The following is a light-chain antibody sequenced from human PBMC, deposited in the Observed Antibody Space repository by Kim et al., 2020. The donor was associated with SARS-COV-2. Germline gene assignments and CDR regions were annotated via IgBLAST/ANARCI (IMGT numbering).Light chain of an antibody. Sequence: QSVLTQPPSVSGAPGQRVTISCTGISSNIGAGYEVHWYQQLPGTAPKLLIYGDINRPSGVPDRFSGSKSGTSASLAITGLQTEDEADYYCQSYDNSLSGYDFGSGTKVTVL. CDR2: GDI. CDR3: QSYDNSLSGYD. V-gene: IGLV1-40*01. J-gene: IGLJ1*01. CDR1: SSNIGAGYE.